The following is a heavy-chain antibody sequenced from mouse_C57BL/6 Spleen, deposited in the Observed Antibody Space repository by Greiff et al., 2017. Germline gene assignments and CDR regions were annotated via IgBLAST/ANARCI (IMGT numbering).Heavy chain of an antibody. J-gene: IGHJ3*01. D-gene: IGHD2-2*01. CDR3: ANGYAWFAY. V-gene: IGHV1-42*01. CDR1: GYSFTGYY. Sequence: DVKLQESGPELVKPGASVKISCKASGYSFTGYYMNWVKQSPEKSLEWIGEINPSTGGTTYNQKFKAKATLTVDKSTSTAYMQLKSLTSEDSAVYCCANGYAWFAYWGQGTLVTVSA. CDR2: INPSTGGT.